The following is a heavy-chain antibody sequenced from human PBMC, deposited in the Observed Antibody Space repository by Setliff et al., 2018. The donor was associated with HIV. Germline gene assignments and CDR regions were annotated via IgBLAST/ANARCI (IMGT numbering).Heavy chain of an antibody. Sequence: SETLSLTCAVYGASISSSNSYWGWIRQPPGKRLEWLGSIYQSGSTSYNPSLSSRLTISVDTSKNQVSLRLSSVTAADTGVYYCASLYNWNPRGGVGGAFDLWGQGTMVTVSS. CDR1: GASISSSNSY. J-gene: IGHJ3*01. V-gene: IGHV4-39*01. CDR3: ASLYNWNPRGGVGGAFDL. CDR2: IYQSGST. D-gene: IGHD1-20*01.